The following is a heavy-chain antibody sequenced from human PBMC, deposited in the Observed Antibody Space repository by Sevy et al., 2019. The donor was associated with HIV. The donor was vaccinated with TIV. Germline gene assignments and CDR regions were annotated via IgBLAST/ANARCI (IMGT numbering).Heavy chain of an antibody. CDR1: GGSISSYY. J-gene: IGHJ6*03. CDR3: AGESRAAASTDVGYYYYMDV. V-gene: IGHV4-59*01. D-gene: IGHD6-13*01. Sequence: SETLSLTCTVSGGSISSYYWSWIRQPPGKGLEWIGYIYYSGSTNYNPSLKSRVTISVDTSKNQFSLKLSSVTAADTAGYYWAGESRAAASTDVGYYYYMDVWGKGTTVTVSS. CDR2: IYYSGST.